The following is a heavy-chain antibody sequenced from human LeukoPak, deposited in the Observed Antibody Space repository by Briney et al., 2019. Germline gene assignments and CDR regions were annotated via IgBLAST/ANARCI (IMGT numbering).Heavy chain of an antibody. D-gene: IGHD3-22*01. CDR2: IYYTGST. CDR3: ARVQYYDSTGHLVPGLDY. Sequence: SETLSLTCTVSGGSVSSGSYYWTWIRQPPGKGLEWIGYIYYTGSTNYNPSLESRVTISVDRSNNQFSLKLRSVTAADTAVYYCARVQYYDSTGHLVPGLDYWGQGTLVTVSS. J-gene: IGHJ4*02. V-gene: IGHV4-61*01. CDR1: GGSVSSGSYY.